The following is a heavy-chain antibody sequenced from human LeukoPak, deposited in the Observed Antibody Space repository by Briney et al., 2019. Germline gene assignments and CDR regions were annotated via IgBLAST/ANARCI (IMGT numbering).Heavy chain of an antibody. CDR1: GYTFTGYY. Sequence: GASVKVSCKASGYTFTGYYMHWVRQAPGQGLEWMGWIVVGSGNTNYAQKFQERVTITRDMSTSTAYMELSSLRSEDTAVYYCAAEGYSSSSFFDYWGQGTLVTVSS. V-gene: IGHV1-58*02. CDR3: AAEGYSSSSFFDY. J-gene: IGHJ4*02. D-gene: IGHD6-13*01. CDR2: IVVGSGNT.